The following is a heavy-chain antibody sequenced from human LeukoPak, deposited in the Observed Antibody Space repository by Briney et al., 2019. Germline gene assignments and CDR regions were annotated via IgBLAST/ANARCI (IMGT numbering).Heavy chain of an antibody. CDR1: GGTFSSYA. CDR2: IIPIFGTA. Sequence: ASVKVSCKASGGTFSSYAISWVRQAPGQGLEWMGGIIPIFGTANYAQKFQGRVTITTDESTSTAYMELSSLRSEDTAVYYCARGGSNYYYYYYYMDVWGKGTTVTVSS. CDR3: ARGGSNYYYYYYYMDV. V-gene: IGHV1-69*05. D-gene: IGHD4-11*01. J-gene: IGHJ6*03.